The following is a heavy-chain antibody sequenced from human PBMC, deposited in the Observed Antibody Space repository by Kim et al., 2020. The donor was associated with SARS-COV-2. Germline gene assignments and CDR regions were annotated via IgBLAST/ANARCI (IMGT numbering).Heavy chain of an antibody. CDR3: ARDQEERGWFDP. J-gene: IGHJ5*02. CDR2: IYHSGST. V-gene: IGHV4-30-2*01. Sequence: SETLSLTCAVSGGSISSGGYSWSWIRQPPGKGLEWIGYIYHSGSTYYNPSLKSRVTISVDRSKNQFSLKLSSVTAADTAVYYCARDQEERGWFDPWGQGTLVTVSS. CDR1: GGSISSGGYS. D-gene: IGHD1-1*01.